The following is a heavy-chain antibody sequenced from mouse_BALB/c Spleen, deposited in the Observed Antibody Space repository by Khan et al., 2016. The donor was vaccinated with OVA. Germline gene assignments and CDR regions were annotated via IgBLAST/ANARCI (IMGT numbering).Heavy chain of an antibody. CDR3: ASELGRYYTLDY. CDR2: ISYSGST. CDR1: GYSITSDYA. J-gene: IGHJ4*01. Sequence: EVQLQESGPGLVKPSQSLSLTCTVTGYSITSDYAWNWIRQFPGNKLEWMGYISYSGSTTYNPSLKSRISITRDTSKDQFFLQLKSVTSEDTVTYYWASELGRYYTLDYWGQGTSVTVSS. D-gene: IGHD4-1*01. V-gene: IGHV3-2*02.